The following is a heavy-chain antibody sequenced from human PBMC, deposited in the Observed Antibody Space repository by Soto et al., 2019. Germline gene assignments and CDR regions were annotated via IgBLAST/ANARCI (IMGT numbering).Heavy chain of an antibody. CDR2: ISGYNGIT. D-gene: IGHD3-22*01. CDR3: ARDEGIRGLEF. J-gene: IGHJ4*02. CDR1: GYTFSNYG. Sequence: QVQLVQSGAEVKRPGASVKVSCKASGYTFSNYGMSWVRQAPGHGLEWMGWISGYNGITAYAQNVQGRVTMTIDTSTSTVYMEVRSLRSNDTAVYYCARDEGIRGLEFWGKGTVVTVSS. V-gene: IGHV1-18*04.